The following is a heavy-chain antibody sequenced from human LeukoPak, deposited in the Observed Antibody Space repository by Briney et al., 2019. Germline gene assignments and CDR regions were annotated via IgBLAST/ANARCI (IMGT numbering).Heavy chain of an antibody. CDR3: ARGRSSPPFNWFDP. V-gene: IGHV4-38-2*01. CDR1: GYSISSGYY. D-gene: IGHD6-6*01. J-gene: IGHJ5*02. Sequence: SETLSLTCAVSGYSISSGYYWGLIRQPPGKGVEWIGSIYHSGSTYYNPSLKSRVTISVDTSKNQFSLKLSSVTAADTAVYYCARGRSSPPFNWFDPWGQGTLVTVSS. CDR2: IYHSGST.